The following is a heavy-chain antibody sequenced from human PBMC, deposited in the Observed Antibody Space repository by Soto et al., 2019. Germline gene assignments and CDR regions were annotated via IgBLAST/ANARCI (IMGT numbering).Heavy chain of an antibody. J-gene: IGHJ3*02. Sequence: AAVKVSCKASGYTFTGYYMHWVRQAPGQGLEWMGWINPNSGGRNYEQKFQGWVTMTRDTSISTAYMELSRLRSDDTAVYYCARGRSSSWPNDAFDIWGQGTMVTVSS. V-gene: IGHV1-2*04. CDR1: GYTFTGYY. D-gene: IGHD6-13*01. CDR3: ARGRSSSWPNDAFDI. CDR2: INPNSGGR.